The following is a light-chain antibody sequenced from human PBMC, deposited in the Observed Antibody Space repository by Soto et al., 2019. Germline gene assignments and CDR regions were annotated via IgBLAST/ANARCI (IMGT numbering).Light chain of an antibody. V-gene: IGKV3-20*01. CDR2: GAS. CDR1: QSVSSSS. J-gene: IGKJ5*01. CDR3: QHYDSLPIT. Sequence: IVLTQSPGTLSLSPGERATLSCRASQSVSSSSLAWYQQKPGQPPRLLIYGASSRATGIPDRFSGSGSGTDFTLTISRLEPEDFAVFYCQHYDSLPITFGQGTRLAIK.